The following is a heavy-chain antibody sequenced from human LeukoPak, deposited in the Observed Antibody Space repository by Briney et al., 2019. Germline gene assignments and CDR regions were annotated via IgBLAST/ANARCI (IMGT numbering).Heavy chain of an antibody. Sequence: GASVKVSCKASGYTFTGYYMHWVRQAPGQGLEWMGWINPNSGGTNYAQKFQGRVTMTRDTSISTAYMELSSLRSEDTAVYYCARVVVVPMAMDVWGKGTTVTVSS. J-gene: IGHJ6*04. CDR3: ARVVVVPMAMDV. V-gene: IGHV1-2*02. CDR1: GYTFTGYY. CDR2: INPNSGGT. D-gene: IGHD2-2*01.